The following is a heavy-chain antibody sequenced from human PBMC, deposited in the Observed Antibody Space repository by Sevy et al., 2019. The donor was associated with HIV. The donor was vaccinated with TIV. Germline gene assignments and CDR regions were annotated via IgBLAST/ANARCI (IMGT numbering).Heavy chain of an antibody. CDR1: RFTFSSYT. CDR2: ISSSSSSSTI. V-gene: IGHV3-48*02. CDR3: ARGASVYGCPNDAFDI. D-gene: IGHD4-17*01. Sequence: GESLKISCAASRFTFSSYTMNWVRQAPGKGLEWVSYISSSSSSSTIYYADSVKGRFTISRDNAKNSLYLQMNSLRDEDTAVYYCARGASVYGCPNDAFDIWGQGTMVTVSS. J-gene: IGHJ3*02.